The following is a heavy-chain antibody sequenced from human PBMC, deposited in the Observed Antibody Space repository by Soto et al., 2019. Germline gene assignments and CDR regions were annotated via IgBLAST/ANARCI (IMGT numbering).Heavy chain of an antibody. CDR1: GYTLTELS. CDR2: FDPEDGET. V-gene: IGHV1-24*01. Sequence: GASVKVSCKVSGYTLTELSMHWVRQAPGKGLEWMGGFDPEDGETIYAQKFQGRVTMTEDTSTDTAYMELSSLRSEDTAVYYCATTVQPLPKVATTYEYYFDYWGQGTLVTV. CDR3: ATTVQPLPKVATTYEYYFDY. D-gene: IGHD5-12*01. J-gene: IGHJ4*02.